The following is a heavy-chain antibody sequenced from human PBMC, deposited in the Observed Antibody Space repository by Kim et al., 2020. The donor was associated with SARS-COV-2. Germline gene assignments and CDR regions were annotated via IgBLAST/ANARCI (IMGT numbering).Heavy chain of an antibody. CDR2: IYPGDSDT. CDR3: ARHPRPSSGYYDNWFDP. D-gene: IGHD3-22*01. CDR1: GYSFTSYW. V-gene: IGHV5-51*01. J-gene: IGHJ5*02. Sequence: GESLKISCKGSGYSFTSYWIGWVRQMPGKGLEWMGIIYPGDSDTRYSPSFQGQVTISADKSISTAYLQWSSLKASDTAMYYCARHPRPSSGYYDNWFDPWGQGTLVTVSS.